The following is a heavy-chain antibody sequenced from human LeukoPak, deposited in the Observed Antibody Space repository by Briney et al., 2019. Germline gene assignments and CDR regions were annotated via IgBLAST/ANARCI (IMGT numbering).Heavy chain of an antibody. J-gene: IGHJ6*03. CDR1: GYSISSGYY. CDR2: IKEDGSEK. V-gene: IGHV3-7*01. CDR3: ARDLVWFGEPKGYYNYMDV. D-gene: IGHD3-10*01. Sequence: ETLSLTCTVSGYSISSGYYWGWIRQPPGKGLEWVADIKEDGSEKSYVDSVKGRFTISRDNAKNSLYLQMNTLRAEDTAVYYCARDLVWFGEPKGYYNYMDVWGKGTTVTVSS.